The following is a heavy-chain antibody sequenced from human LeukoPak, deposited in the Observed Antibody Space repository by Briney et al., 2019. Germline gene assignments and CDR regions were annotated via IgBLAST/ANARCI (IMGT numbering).Heavy chain of an antibody. J-gene: IGHJ5*02. Sequence: PGGSLRLSCAASGFTFSSYAMGWVRQAPGKGLEWVSAISGSGGSTYYADSVKGGFTISRDNSKNTLYLQMNSLRAEDTAVYYCAKDVDSSSWYGPFDPWGQGTLVTASS. D-gene: IGHD6-13*01. CDR1: GFTFSSYA. V-gene: IGHV3-23*01. CDR2: ISGSGGST. CDR3: AKDVDSSSWYGPFDP.